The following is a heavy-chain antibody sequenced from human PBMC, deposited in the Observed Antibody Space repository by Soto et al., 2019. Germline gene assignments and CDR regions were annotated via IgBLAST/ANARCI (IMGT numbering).Heavy chain of an antibody. CDR3: AKEGREGSGSYFWMDV. Sequence: EVQLLESGGGLVQPGGSLRLSCAASGFTFSSYAMSWVRQAPGKGLEWVSAISGSGGSTYYADSVKGRFTISRDNSNNTLYLQMNSLRAEDTAVYYCAKEGREGSGSYFWMDVWGQGTTVTVSS. J-gene: IGHJ6*02. CDR1: GFTFSSYA. V-gene: IGHV3-23*01. CDR2: ISGSGGST. D-gene: IGHD3-10*01.